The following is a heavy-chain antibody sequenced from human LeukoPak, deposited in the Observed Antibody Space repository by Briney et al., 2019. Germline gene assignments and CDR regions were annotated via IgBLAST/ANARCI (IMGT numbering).Heavy chain of an antibody. CDR1: GGSISSSSYY. J-gene: IGHJ5*02. V-gene: IGHV4-39*07. Sequence: KPSETLSLTCTVSGGSISSSSYYWGWIRQPPGKGLEWIGSIYYSGSTYYNPSLKSRVTISVDTSKNQFSLKLSSVTAADTAVYYCARDRGTLAGPKGNNWFDPWGQGTLVTVSS. D-gene: IGHD3/OR15-3a*01. CDR2: IYYSGST. CDR3: ARDRGTLAGPKGNNWFDP.